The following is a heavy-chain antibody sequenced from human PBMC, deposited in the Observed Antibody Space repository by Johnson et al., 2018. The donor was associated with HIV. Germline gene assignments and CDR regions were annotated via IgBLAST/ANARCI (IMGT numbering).Heavy chain of an antibody. Sequence: QVQLVESGGGLVQPGGSLRLSRAASGFTFDDYAMHWVRQAPGKGLEWVAVISYDGSNESYADSVKGRFTISRDNSKNTLYLQMNSLRAEDTAVYYCAKDPSYIVATAMTDAFDIWGQGTMVTVSS. CDR1: GFTFDDYA. V-gene: IGHV3-30-3*01. J-gene: IGHJ3*02. CDR2: ISYDGSNE. D-gene: IGHD5-12*01. CDR3: AKDPSYIVATAMTDAFDI.